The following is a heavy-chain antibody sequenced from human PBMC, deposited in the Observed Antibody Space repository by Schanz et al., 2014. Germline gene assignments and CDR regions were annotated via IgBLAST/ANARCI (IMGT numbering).Heavy chain of an antibody. CDR2: IWYDGSNK. D-gene: IGHD3-10*02. J-gene: IGHJ4*02. CDR1: GFTFSSYD. Sequence: QVQLVESGGGVVQPGRSLRLSCVASGFTFSSYDVFWVRQAPGKGLEWVAVIWYDGSNKYYADSVKGRFTISRDSSKNTLYLQMNSLRPEDTAIYYCAKNQYDDVDLSSFYFDFWGQGTLVTVSS. V-gene: IGHV3-33*03. CDR3: AKNQYDDVDLSSFYFDF.